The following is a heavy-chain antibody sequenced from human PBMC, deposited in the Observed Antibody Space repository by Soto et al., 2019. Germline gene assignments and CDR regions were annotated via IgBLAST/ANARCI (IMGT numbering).Heavy chain of an antibody. V-gene: IGHV4-59*08. CDR3: ARQGPYGMDV. J-gene: IGHJ6*02. Sequence: SEPMSVTCTVSGGTISSYYWSWIRQPPGKGLEWIGYIYYSGSTNYNPSLKSRVTISVDTSKNEFSLKLSSVTAADTAVYYCARQGPYGMDVWGQGTTVTVSS. CDR1: GGTISSYY. CDR2: IYYSGST.